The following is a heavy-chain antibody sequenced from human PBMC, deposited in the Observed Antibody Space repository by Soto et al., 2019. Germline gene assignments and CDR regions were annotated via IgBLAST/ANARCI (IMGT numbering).Heavy chain of an antibody. J-gene: IGHJ4*02. CDR3: AKSMVIAAAPKGFDY. CDR2: ISGSGGST. CDR1: GCTFVSYC. Sequence: GGPLRVSWAASGCTFVSYCGSWVLQAPGKGLEWVSAISGSGGSTYYADSVKGRFTISRDNSKNTLYLQMNSLRAEDTAVYYCAKSMVIAAAPKGFDYWGQGTLVTVSS. V-gene: IGHV3-23*01. D-gene: IGHD6-13*01.